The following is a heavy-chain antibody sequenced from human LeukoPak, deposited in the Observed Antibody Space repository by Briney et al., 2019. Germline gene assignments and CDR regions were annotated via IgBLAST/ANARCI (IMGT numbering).Heavy chain of an antibody. Sequence: GESLKISCKTSGYSFTNYWIGWVRQMPGKGLEWMGIIYPGDSDTRYSPSFQGQVTVSADKSISTAYLQWSSLKASDTAMYYRARQGIAAAADVWGKGTTVTVSS. CDR1: GYSFTNYW. J-gene: IGHJ6*04. V-gene: IGHV5-51*01. CDR3: ARQGIAAAADV. D-gene: IGHD6-13*01. CDR2: IYPGDSDT.